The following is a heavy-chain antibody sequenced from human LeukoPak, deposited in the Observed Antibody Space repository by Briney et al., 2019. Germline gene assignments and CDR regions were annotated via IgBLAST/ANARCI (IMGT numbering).Heavy chain of an antibody. D-gene: IGHD3-22*01. CDR1: GGTFSSYA. J-gene: IGHJ4*02. V-gene: IGHV1-69*13. Sequence: ASVKVSCKASGGTFSSYAISWVRQAPGQGLEWMGGIIPIFGTANYAQKFQGRVTITADESTSTAYMELSSLRSEDTAVYYCARSNPAYYYDSSGYYLYYWGQGTLVTVSS. CDR3: ARSNPAYYYDSSGYYLYY. CDR2: IIPIFGTA.